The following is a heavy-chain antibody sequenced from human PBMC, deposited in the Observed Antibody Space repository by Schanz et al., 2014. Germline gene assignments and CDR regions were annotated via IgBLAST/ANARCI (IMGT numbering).Heavy chain of an antibody. CDR1: GFTFSSYA. CDR3: AKHVRSLTGNDY. Sequence: EVQLLESGGGLVQPGGSLRLSCAGSGFTFSSYAMSWVRQTPGKGLEWVSVISGSGVTIYYADSVKGRFTISRDNSKNTLYLQVNSLRAEDTAVYYCAKHVRSLTGNDYWGQGTLVTVSS. CDR2: ISGSGVTI. V-gene: IGHV3-23*01. J-gene: IGHJ4*02. D-gene: IGHD3-9*01.